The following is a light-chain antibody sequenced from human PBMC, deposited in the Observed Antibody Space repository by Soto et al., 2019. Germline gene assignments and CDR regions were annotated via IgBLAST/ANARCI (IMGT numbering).Light chain of an antibody. J-gene: IGLJ2*01. CDR3: SSYAGSNNLGV. CDR2: EVS. CDR1: SSDVGGYNY. Sequence: QSALTQPPSASGSPGQSVTISCTGTSSDVGGYNYVSWYQQHPGKAPKLMIYEVSKRPSGVPDRFSGSKSGNTASLTVSGPQGGDEADYYCSSYAGSNNLGVFGGGTKLTVL. V-gene: IGLV2-8*01.